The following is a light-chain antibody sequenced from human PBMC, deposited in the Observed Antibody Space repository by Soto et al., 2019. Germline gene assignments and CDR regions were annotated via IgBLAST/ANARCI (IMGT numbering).Light chain of an antibody. Sequence: DIQMTQSPSSLSASVGDRVTVTCRASQSIGRYLNWYRQKAGKAPKLLIYDASTLQTGVPSRFSGSESGTEFTLTISGLRPEDFATYYCQQSFTAPRTFGQGTKLEIQ. CDR3: QQSFTAPRT. J-gene: IGKJ2*01. CDR2: DAS. CDR1: QSIGRY. V-gene: IGKV1-39*01.